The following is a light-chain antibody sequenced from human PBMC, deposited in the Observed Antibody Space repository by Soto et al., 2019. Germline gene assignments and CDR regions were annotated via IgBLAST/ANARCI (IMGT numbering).Light chain of an antibody. Sequence: DIQMTQSPSSLSASVGDRVTITCRASQSISSYLNWYQQKPGKAPKLLIYAASSLPSGVPSRFSGSGSGTGFTLTISSLQPEECGTDYCQQSASSPRTFGQGTTVEVK. CDR2: AAS. CDR3: QQSASSPRT. CDR1: QSISSY. V-gene: IGKV1-39*01. J-gene: IGKJ1*01.